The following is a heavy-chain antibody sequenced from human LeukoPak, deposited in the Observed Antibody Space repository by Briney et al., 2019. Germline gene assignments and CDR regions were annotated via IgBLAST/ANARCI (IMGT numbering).Heavy chain of an antibody. Sequence: ASVKVSCKASGYTFTSYGINWVRQALGQGLEWMGWISAYNGNTNYAQNLRGRVTMTTDTSTSTAYMELRSLRSDDTAVYYCARVHRYNPYYFDYWGQGTLVTVSS. CDR2: ISAYNGNT. CDR3: ARVHRYNPYYFDY. D-gene: IGHD5-24*01. J-gene: IGHJ4*02. CDR1: GYTFTSYG. V-gene: IGHV1-18*01.